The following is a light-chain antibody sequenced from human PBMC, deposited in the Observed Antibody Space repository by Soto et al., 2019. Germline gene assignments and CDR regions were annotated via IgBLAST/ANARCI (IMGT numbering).Light chain of an antibody. Sequence: DIQMTQSPSSLSASVGDRVTITCRASQSISSYLNWYQQKPGKAPKLLIYAASSLQSGVPSRFSGRGSGTDFTLTISSLHPEDFATYYCQRSFRTPLTFGGGTKVEIK. CDR2: AAS. V-gene: IGKV1-39*01. J-gene: IGKJ4*01. CDR3: QRSFRTPLT. CDR1: QSISSY.